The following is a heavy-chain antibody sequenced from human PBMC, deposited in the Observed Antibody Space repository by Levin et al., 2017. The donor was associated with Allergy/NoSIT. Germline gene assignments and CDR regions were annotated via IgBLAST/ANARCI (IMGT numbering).Heavy chain of an antibody. CDR2: ITHSGST. V-gene: IGHV4-34*01. J-gene: IGHJ5*02. Sequence: SQTLSLPSAIYCGSFRGYYWSWIRPPPGKGLEWIGEITHSGSTNYNPSLKSRVTISIDTSKNQFSLKLRSVTAADTAVYYCANSGRHYCSNTSCDWLPSWFDPWGQGALVTVSS. CDR1: CGSFRGYY. CDR3: ANSGRHYCSNTSCDWLPSWFDP. D-gene: IGHD2-2*01.